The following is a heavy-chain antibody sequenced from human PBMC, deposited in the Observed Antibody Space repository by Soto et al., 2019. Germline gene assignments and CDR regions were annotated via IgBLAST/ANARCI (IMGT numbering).Heavy chain of an antibody. J-gene: IGHJ5*02. V-gene: IGHV5-10-1*01. CDR2: IDPSDSYT. CDR3: AEHPNVAGEFMGLKEPP. CDR1: GYSFTSYW. D-gene: IGHD3-16*01. Sequence: PGESLKISCKGSGYSFTSYWISWVRQMPGKGLEWMGRIDPSDSYTNYSPSFQGHVTISADKSISTAYLQWSSLKASDTAINYCAEHPNVAGEFMGLKEPPWAQGTLFPSPQ.